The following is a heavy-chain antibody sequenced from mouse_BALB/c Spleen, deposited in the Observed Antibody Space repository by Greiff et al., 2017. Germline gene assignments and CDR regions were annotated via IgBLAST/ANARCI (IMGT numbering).Heavy chain of an antibody. CDR2: ISSGSSTI. CDR1: GFTFSSFG. J-gene: IGHJ4*01. V-gene: IGHV5-17*02. Sequence: EVHLVESGGGLVQPGGSRKLSCAASGFTFSSFGMHWVRQAPEKGLEWVAYISSGSSTIYYADTVKGRFTISRDNPKNTLFLQMTSLRSEDTAMYYCARSGSSPAMDYWGQGTSVTVSS. CDR3: ARSGSSPAMDY. D-gene: IGHD1-1*01.